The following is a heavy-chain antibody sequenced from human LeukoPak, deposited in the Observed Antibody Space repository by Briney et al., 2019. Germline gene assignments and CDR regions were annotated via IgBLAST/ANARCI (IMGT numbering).Heavy chain of an antibody. CDR2: INAGNGNT. V-gene: IGHV1-3*03. CDR3: ARDKATDFDY. D-gene: IGHD1-26*01. CDR1: GYTFTSYT. J-gene: IGHJ4*02. Sequence: ASVKVSCKASGYTFTSYTIHWVRQALGQRLEWMGWINAGNGNTKYSQEFQDRVTITRDTSASTAYMELSSLRSEDMAVYYCARDKATDFDYWGQGTLVTVSS.